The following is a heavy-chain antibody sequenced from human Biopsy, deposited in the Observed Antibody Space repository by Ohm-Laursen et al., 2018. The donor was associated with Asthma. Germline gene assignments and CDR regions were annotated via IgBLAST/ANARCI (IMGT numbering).Heavy chain of an antibody. CDR1: GFNFPNYG. CDR2: IKHDGTEK. J-gene: IGHJ1*01. V-gene: IGHV3-7*01. CDR3: ARTFHFWSPYHAEHYQL. D-gene: IGHD3-3*02. Sequence: SLRLSCAASGFNFPNYGMNWVRRAPGKGLEWVANIKHDGTEKNHVDSLKGRFTISRDNAKNSLYLQMNSLRAEDTAVYYCARTFHFWSPYHAEHYQLWGQGTLVTVPS.